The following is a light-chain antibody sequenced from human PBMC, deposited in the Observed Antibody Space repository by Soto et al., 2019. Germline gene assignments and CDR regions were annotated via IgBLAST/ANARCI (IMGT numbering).Light chain of an antibody. V-gene: IGLV2-14*01. J-gene: IGLJ3*02. CDR3: CSYTTTYTLV. CDR2: EVI. CDR1: STDIGTYNS. Sequence: ALTQPASVSGSPGRSITISCTGTSTDIGTYNSVSWYQHHPGKAPKLLIFEVIDRPSGVSDRFSGSKSGNTASLTISSLQFEDEADYYCCSYTTTYTLVFGGGTKLTVL.